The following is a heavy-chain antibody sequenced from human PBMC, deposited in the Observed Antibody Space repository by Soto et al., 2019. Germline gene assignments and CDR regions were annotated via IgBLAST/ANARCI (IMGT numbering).Heavy chain of an antibody. CDR1: GFTFSTYA. J-gene: IGHJ4*02. CDR2: ISGSGGST. V-gene: IGHV3-23*01. CDR3: AKDVKWELPTPYY. D-gene: IGHD1-26*01. Sequence: EVQLLESGGGLVQPGGSLRLSCAASGFTFSTYAMSWVRQAPGKGLEWVSFISGSGGSTYYADSVKGRFTISRDNSKNTLYLQMNSLRAEDTAVYYCAKDVKWELPTPYYWGQGTLVTVSS.